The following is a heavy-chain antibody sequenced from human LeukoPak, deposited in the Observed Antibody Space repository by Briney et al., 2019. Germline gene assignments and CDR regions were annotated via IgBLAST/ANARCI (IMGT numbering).Heavy chain of an antibody. D-gene: IGHD3-3*01. CDR2: IYHSGST. CDR3: ARGDYDFWSGYPSYYYYGMDV. J-gene: IGHJ6*02. Sequence: PSQTLSLTCAVSGGSISSGGYSWSWIRQPPGKGLEWIGYIYHSGSTYYNPSLKSRVTISVDRSKNQFSLKLSSVTAADTAVYYCARGDYDFWSGYPSYYYYGMDVWGQGTTVTVSS. V-gene: IGHV4-30-2*01. CDR1: GGSISSGGYS.